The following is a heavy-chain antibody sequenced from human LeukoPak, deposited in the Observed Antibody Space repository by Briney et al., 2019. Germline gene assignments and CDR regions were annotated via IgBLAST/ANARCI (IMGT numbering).Heavy chain of an antibody. CDR1: GYSISSGYY. D-gene: IGHD6-13*01. V-gene: IGHV4-61*01. CDR3: ARRGSSWYGDYYYYGMDV. Sequence: SETLSLTCTVSGYSISSGYYWGWIRQPPGKGLEWIGYIYYSGSTNYNPSLKSRVTISVDTSKNQFSLKLSSVTAADTAVYYCARRGSSWYGDYYYYGMDVWGQGTTVTVSS. CDR2: IYYSGST. J-gene: IGHJ6*02.